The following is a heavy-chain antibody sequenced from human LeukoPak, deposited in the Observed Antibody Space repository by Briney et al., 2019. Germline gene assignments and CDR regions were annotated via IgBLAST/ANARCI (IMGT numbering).Heavy chain of an antibody. J-gene: IGHJ3*02. CDR3: AREYDYYDSSGYPRRDAFDI. CDR1: GGSISSYY. CDR2: IYYSGST. Sequence: PSETLSLTCTVSGGSISSYYWSWIRQPPGKGLEWIGYIYYSGSTNYNPSLKSRVTISVDTSKNQFSLKLSSVTAADTAVYYCAREYDYYDSSGYPRRDAFDIWGQGTMVTVSS. D-gene: IGHD3-22*01. V-gene: IGHV4-59*01.